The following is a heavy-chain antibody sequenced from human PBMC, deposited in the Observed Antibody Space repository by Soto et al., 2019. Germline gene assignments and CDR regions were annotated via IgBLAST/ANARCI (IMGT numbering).Heavy chain of an antibody. CDR3: AEELEVPVPRYYFDY. J-gene: IGHJ4*02. V-gene: IGHV3-23*01. CDR2: ISGSGCST. CDR1: GFTFSSYA. D-gene: IGHD1-1*01. Sequence: EVQLLESGGGLVQPGGSLRLSCAASGFTFSSYAMSWVRQAPGKGLEWVSAISGSGCSTYYADSVKGRFTISRDNSNNTLYLQMNSLRAEDTAVYYCAEELEVPVPRYYFDYWGQGTLVTVST.